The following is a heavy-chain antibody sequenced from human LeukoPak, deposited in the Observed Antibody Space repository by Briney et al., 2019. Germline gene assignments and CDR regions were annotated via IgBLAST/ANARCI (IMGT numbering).Heavy chain of an antibody. CDR2: ISASGTLT. D-gene: IGHD5-18*01. Sequence: PGGSLRLSCAASGFSFSSYEMNWVRQAPGKGLEWISYISASGTLTHYADSVEGRFTISRDNAKNSLYLQMNSLRAEDTAVYYCARGFYSYGYEYYYMDVWGKGTTVTVSS. V-gene: IGHV3-48*03. CDR3: ARGFYSYGYEYYYMDV. J-gene: IGHJ6*03. CDR1: GFSFSSYE.